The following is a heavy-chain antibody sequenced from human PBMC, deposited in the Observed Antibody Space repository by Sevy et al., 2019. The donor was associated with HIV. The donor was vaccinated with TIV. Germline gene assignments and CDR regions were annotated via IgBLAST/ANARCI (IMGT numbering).Heavy chain of an antibody. Sequence: ASVKVSCKASGGTFSSYAISWVRQAPGQGLEGRGGIIPIFGTANYAQKFQGRVTITADESTSTAYMELSSLRSEDTAVYYCARGDVDIAATPLDYWGQGTLVTVSS. CDR3: ARGDVDIAATPLDY. D-gene: IGHD5-12*01. V-gene: IGHV1-69*13. CDR1: GGTFSSYA. J-gene: IGHJ4*02. CDR2: IIPIFGTA.